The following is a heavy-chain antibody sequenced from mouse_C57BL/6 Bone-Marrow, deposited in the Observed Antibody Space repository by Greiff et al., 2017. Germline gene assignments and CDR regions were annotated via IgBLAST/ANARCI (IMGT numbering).Heavy chain of an antibody. CDR1: GYTFTSYW. J-gene: IGHJ3*01. CDR3: ARWPDYDSWFAD. V-gene: IGHV1-52*01. D-gene: IGHD2-4*01. CDR2: IDPSDSET. Sequence: QVQLQQPGAELVRPGSSVKLSCKASGYTFTSYWMHWVKQRPIQGLEWIGNIDPSDSETHYNQKFKDKATLTVDKSSSIAYMQLSSLTSEDSAVYYCARWPDYDSWFADWGQGTMVTVSA.